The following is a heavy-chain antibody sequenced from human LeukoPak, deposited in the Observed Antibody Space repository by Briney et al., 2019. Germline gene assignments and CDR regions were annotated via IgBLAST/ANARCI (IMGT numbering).Heavy chain of an antibody. Sequence: PGRSLRLSCAASGFTFSSYGMHWVRQAPGKGLEWVAVISYDGSNKYYADSVKGRFTISRDNAKNSLYLQMNSLRAEDTAVYYCAREQEWEARVDYWGQGTLVTVSS. J-gene: IGHJ4*02. CDR3: AREQEWEARVDY. V-gene: IGHV3-30*03. CDR2: ISYDGSNK. CDR1: GFTFSSYG. D-gene: IGHD1-26*01.